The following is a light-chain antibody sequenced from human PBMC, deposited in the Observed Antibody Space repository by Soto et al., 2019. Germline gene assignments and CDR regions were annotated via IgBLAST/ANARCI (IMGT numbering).Light chain of an antibody. CDR3: SSYTSASRYV. Sequence: QSVLTQPPSVSGSPGQSVTISCTGASSDVGKYDRVSWYQQPPGTAPRLMMYEVTNRPSGVPARFSGSKSGNTASLTISGLQAEDEADYFCSSYTSASRYVFGAGTKVTVL. J-gene: IGLJ1*01. CDR1: SSDVGKYDR. V-gene: IGLV2-18*02. CDR2: EVT.